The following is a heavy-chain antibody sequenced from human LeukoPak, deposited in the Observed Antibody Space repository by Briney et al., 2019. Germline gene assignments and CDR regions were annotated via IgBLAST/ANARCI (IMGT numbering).Heavy chain of an antibody. CDR3: ARATQYYYESSVYYYPFDY. Sequence: GASVKVSCKASGYTFTGYYMHWVRQAPGQGLEWMGWINPNSGGTNYAQKFQGRVTMTRDTSISTAYMELSRLRSDDTAVYYCARATQYYYESSVYYYPFDYWGQGTLVTVSS. J-gene: IGHJ4*02. D-gene: IGHD3-22*01. CDR2: INPNSGGT. V-gene: IGHV1-2*02. CDR1: GYTFTGYY.